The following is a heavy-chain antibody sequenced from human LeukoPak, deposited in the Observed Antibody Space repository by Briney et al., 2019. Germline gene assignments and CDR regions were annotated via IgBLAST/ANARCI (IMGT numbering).Heavy chain of an antibody. CDR1: GGSFSGYY. CDR3: VKDDAYYYDRSDYPH. D-gene: IGHD3-22*01. CDR2: INHSGST. V-gene: IGHV4-34*01. J-gene: IGHJ4*02. Sequence: PSETLSLTCAVYGGSFSGYYWSWIRQPPGKGLEWIGEINHSGSTNYNPSLKSRVTISVDTSKNQFSLKLSSVTAADTAVYYCVKDDAYYYDRSDYPHWGQGTLVTVSS.